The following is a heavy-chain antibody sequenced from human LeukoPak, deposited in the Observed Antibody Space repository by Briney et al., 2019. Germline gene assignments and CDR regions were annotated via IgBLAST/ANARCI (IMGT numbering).Heavy chain of an antibody. CDR1: GFTFSDYY. CDR2: ISSSSSYT. CDR3: ARDVRRYHCRGGSRYGESEDY. J-gene: IGHJ4*02. Sequence: PGGSLRLSCAASGFTFSDYYMSWIRQAPGKGLEWVSYISSSSSYTNYADSVQGRFTISRDKAKNSLHLQMNSLRAEDTAVYYCARDVRRYHCRGGSRYGESEDYWGQRTLVTVSS. D-gene: IGHD2-15*01. V-gene: IGHV3-11*05.